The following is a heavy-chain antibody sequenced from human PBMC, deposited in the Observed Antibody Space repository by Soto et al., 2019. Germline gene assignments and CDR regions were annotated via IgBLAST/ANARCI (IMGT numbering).Heavy chain of an antibody. J-gene: IGHJ6*02. D-gene: IGHD1-26*01. V-gene: IGHV3-21*02. Sequence: EVQLVQSGGGLVKPGGSLRLSCAASGFTFDTYNMNWVRQTPGQGLEWVSSIGSSSSFIYYSASVRGRFSVSRDNAKNSLYLQMASLRAEDTAVYYGARIISGSTGPYYYYAMDVWGQGTAVTVSS. CDR2: IGSSSSFI. CDR3: ARIISGSTGPYYYYAMDV. CDR1: GFTFDTYN.